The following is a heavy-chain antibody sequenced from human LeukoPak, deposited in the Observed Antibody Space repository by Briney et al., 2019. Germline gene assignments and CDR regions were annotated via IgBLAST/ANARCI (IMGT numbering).Heavy chain of an antibody. D-gene: IGHD3-10*01. V-gene: IGHV3-23*01. CDR2: MSGSGGST. CDR1: GFTFSSYA. CDR3: AKGGTYSYYFDY. J-gene: IGHJ4*02. Sequence: GGSLRLSCAASGFTFSSYAMSWVRQAPGKGLEWVSAMSGSGGSTYYADSVKGRFTISRDNSKNTLYLQMNSLRAEDTAVYYCAKGGTYSYYFDYWGQGTLVTVSS.